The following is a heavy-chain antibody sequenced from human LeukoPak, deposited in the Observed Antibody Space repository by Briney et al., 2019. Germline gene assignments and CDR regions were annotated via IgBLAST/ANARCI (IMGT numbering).Heavy chain of an antibody. D-gene: IGHD3-22*01. J-gene: IGHJ6*02. V-gene: IGHV3-74*01. CDR3: ARGEITYYYDSSGYYRNGYYYGMDV. Sequence: GGSLRLSCAASGFTFSSYWIHWVRQAPGKGLVWVSRINSDGSSTSYADSVKGRFTISRDNAKNTLYLQMNSLRAEDTAVYYCARGEITYYYDSSGYYRNGYYYGMDVWGQGTTVTVSS. CDR1: GFTFSSYW. CDR2: INSDGSST.